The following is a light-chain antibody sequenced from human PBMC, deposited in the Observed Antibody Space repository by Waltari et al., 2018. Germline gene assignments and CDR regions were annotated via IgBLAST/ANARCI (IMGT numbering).Light chain of an antibody. V-gene: IGLV2-11*01. CDR1: SSDLGRYDY. CDR2: DVT. CDR3: WSHSGSLVL. Sequence: QSALTQPRSVSGSPGQSVTIPCTGSSSDLGRYDYVSWYQHHPGKAPRLVIYDVTKRPSGVPDRFSGYKSCKTASLPISGLQADDGADYYGWSHSGSLVLFGGGNKLTVL. J-gene: IGLJ3*02.